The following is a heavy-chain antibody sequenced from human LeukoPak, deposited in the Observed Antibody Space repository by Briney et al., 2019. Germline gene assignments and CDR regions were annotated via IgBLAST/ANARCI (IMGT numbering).Heavy chain of an antibody. CDR3: ASRISGSYAGFHYYFDY. CDR2: IYYSGST. V-gene: IGHV4-39*01. Sequence: PSETLSLTCTVSGGSISSSSYYWGWIRQPPGKGLEWIGSIYYSGSTYYNPSLKSRVTISVDTSKNQFSLKLSSVTAADTPVYYCASRISGSYAGFHYYFDYWGQGTLVTVSS. D-gene: IGHD1-26*01. CDR1: GGSISSSSYY. J-gene: IGHJ4*02.